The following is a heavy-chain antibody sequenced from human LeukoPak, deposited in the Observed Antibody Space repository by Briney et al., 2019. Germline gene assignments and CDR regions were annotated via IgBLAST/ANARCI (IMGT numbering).Heavy chain of an antibody. D-gene: IGHD3-22*01. V-gene: IGHV4-39*07. CDR2: IYYSGST. J-gene: IGHJ4*02. CDR3: ARVRRIGQRTYYYDSSGYYRGIFDY. Sequence: PSETLSLTCTVSGGSISSSSYYWGWIRQPPGKGLEWIRSIYYSGSTYYHPSLKSRVTISVDTPKNQFSLKLSSVTAADTAVYYCARVRRIGQRTYYYDSSGYYRGIFDYWGQGTLVIVSS. CDR1: GGSISSSSYY.